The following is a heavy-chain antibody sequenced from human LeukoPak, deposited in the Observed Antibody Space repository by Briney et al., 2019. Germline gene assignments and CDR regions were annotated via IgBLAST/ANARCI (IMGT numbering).Heavy chain of an antibody. CDR1: GGSFSGYY. Sequence: SETLSLTCAVYGGSFSGYYWSWIRQPPGKGLEWIGEINHSGSTNYNPSLKSRVTISVDTSKNQFSLKLSSVTAADTAVYYCARPKRGSYYGGTFDYWGQGTLVTVSS. V-gene: IGHV4-34*01. CDR2: INHSGST. D-gene: IGHD1-26*01. J-gene: IGHJ4*02. CDR3: ARPKRGSYYGGTFDY.